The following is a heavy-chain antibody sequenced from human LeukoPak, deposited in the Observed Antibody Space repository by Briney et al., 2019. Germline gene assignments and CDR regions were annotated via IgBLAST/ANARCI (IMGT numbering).Heavy chain of an antibody. CDR3: AKGRRPNDAFDI. Sequence: GRSLRLSCAASGFTFDDYAMHWVRQAPGKGLEWVSGISWNSGSIGYADSVKGRFTISRDNAKNSLYLQMNSLRAGDTALYYCAKGRRPNDAFDIWGQGTMVTVSS. CDR1: GFTFDDYA. J-gene: IGHJ3*02. CDR2: ISWNSGSI. V-gene: IGHV3-9*01.